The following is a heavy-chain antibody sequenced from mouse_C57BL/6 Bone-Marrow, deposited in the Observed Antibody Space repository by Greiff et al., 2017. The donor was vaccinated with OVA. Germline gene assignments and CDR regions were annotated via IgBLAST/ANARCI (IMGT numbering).Heavy chain of an antibody. D-gene: IGHD2-4*01. CDR1: GFTFSSYA. CDR3: ASPYDYTWFAY. CDR2: ISDGGSYT. J-gene: IGHJ3*01. V-gene: IGHV5-4*03. Sequence: EVNVVESGGGLVKPGGSLKLSCAASGFTFSSYAMSWVRQTPEKMLEWVATISDGGSYTYYPDNVKGRFTISRDNAKNNLYLQMSHLKSEDTAMYYCASPYDYTWFAYWGQGTLVTVSA.